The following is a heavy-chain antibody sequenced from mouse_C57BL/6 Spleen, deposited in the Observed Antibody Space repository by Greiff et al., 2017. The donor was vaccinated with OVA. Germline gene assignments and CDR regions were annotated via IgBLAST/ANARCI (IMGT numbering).Heavy chain of an antibody. CDR1: GFTFSSYA. CDR2: ISDGGSYT. D-gene: IGHD1-1*01. CDR3: ARDHYYGSSWSY. Sequence: EVKLMESGGGLVKPGGSLKLSCAASGFTFSSYAMSWVRQTPEKRLEWVATISDGGSYTYYPDNVKGRFTISRDNAKNNLYLQMSHLKSEDTAMYYCARDHYYGSSWSYWGQGTTLTVSS. V-gene: IGHV5-4*01. J-gene: IGHJ2*01.